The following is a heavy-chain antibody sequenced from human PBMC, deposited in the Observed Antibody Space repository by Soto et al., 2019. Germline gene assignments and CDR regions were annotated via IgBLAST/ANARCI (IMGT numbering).Heavy chain of an antibody. V-gene: IGHV4-34*01. D-gene: IGHD2-8*02. J-gene: IGHJ4*02. CDR1: GGSFSGYY. Sequence: QVQLQQWGAGLLKPSETLSLTCAVYGGSFSGYYWTWIRQRPGTGLGWIGEINHSGSTNYNPSLKSRLTISVDTSKNQFSLKLTAVTAADTAVYYCARDKITGLFDYWGQGTLVTVSS. CDR3: ARDKITGLFDY. CDR2: INHSGST.